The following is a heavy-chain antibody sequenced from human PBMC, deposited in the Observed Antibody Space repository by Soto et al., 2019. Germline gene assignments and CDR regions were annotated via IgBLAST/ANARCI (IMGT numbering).Heavy chain of an antibody. Sequence: GGSLRLSCAASGFTFSSYEMNWVRQAPGKGLEWVSYISSSGSTIYYADSVKGRFTISRDNAKNSLYLQMNGLRAEDTAVYYCARVWLSFHYNGMDVWGQGTTGTVSS. CDR1: GFTFSSYE. J-gene: IGHJ6*02. V-gene: IGHV3-48*03. D-gene: IGHD3-16*02. CDR2: ISSSGSTI. CDR3: ARVWLSFHYNGMDV.